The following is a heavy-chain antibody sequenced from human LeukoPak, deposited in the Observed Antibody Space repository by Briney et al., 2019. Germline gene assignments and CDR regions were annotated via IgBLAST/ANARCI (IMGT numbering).Heavy chain of an antibody. CDR3: AREVVVRREDAFDI. Sequence: GGSLRLSCAASGFTFSSYEMNWVRQAPGKGLEWVSYISSSGSTIYYADSVKGRFTISRDNAKNSLYLQMNSLRAEDTAVYYCAREVVVRREDAFDIWGQGTMVTVSS. J-gene: IGHJ3*02. CDR2: ISSSGSTI. CDR1: GFTFSSYE. D-gene: IGHD2-2*01. V-gene: IGHV3-48*03.